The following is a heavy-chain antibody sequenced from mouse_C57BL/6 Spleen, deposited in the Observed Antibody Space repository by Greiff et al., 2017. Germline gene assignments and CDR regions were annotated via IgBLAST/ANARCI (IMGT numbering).Heavy chain of an antibody. CDR1: GYTFTSYV. D-gene: IGHD1-1*01. CDR3: AKDFDYGSSWFAY. Sequence: VQLQQSGPELVKPGASVKMSCKASGYTFTSYVMHWVKQKPGQGLEWIGYIYPYNDGTKYNEKFKGKATLTSDKSSSPAYMELSSLTSEDSTVYYCAKDFDYGSSWFAYWGQGTLVTVSA. J-gene: IGHJ3*01. CDR2: IYPYNDGT. V-gene: IGHV1-14*01.